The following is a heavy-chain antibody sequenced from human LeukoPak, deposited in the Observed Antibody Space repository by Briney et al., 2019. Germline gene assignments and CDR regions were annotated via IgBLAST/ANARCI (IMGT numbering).Heavy chain of an antibody. CDR1: GDSISSHY. Sequence: EPSETLSLTCTVSGDSISSHYCSWLRQPPGKGLEWLGYISYSGSTNYSPSLKSRVTISVDMSKNQFSLTLSSVTAADTAVYSCAGHTSGWYGFDPWGQGTLVTVSS. CDR3: AGHTSGWYGFDP. V-gene: IGHV4-59*11. D-gene: IGHD6-19*01. CDR2: ISYSGST. J-gene: IGHJ5*02.